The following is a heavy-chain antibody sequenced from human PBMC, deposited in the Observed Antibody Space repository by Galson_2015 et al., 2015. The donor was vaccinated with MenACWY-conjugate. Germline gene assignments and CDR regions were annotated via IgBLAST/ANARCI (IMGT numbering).Heavy chain of an antibody. D-gene: IGHD1-14*01. CDR2: ISWNGGTI. Sequence: SLRLSCAASGFTFSTYSMNWVRHAPGKDLEWVSGISWNGGTIGYADSVKGRFTISRDNAKNSLYLQMNNLRAEDTAFYYCAKLSTGGGAWGQGTLVTVSS. V-gene: IGHV3-9*01. CDR3: AKLSTGGGA. J-gene: IGHJ5*02. CDR1: GFTFSTYS.